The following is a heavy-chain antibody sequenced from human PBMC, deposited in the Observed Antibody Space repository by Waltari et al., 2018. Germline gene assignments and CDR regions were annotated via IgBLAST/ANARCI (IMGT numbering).Heavy chain of an antibody. CDR2: TYHSGTT. Sequence: QLQLQESGPGLVKASETLSLTCNVSGGSIGRSNYSWGWIRQPPGKGLEWIGNTYHSGTTYYNPSLKSRVAISVDTSKNQFSLKVSSMTATDTAIYYCARQDFWSGYYTIDYWGQGTLVTVSS. CDR3: ARQDFWSGYYTIDY. CDR1: GGSIGRSNYS. V-gene: IGHV4-39*01. D-gene: IGHD3-3*01. J-gene: IGHJ4*02.